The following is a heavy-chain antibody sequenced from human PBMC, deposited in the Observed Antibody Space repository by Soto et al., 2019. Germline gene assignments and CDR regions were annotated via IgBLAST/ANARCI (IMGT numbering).Heavy chain of an antibody. CDR2: IVVGSGNT. V-gene: IGHV1-58*01. CDR3: AAHSGVVVAATFDY. Sequence: QMQLVQSGPEVKKPGTSVKVSCKASGFTFTSSAVQWVRQARGQRLEWIGWIVVGSGNTNYAQKFQERVTITRDMSTSTAYMELSSRISEDTAVDYCAAHSGVVVAATFDYWGQGTLVTVSS. CDR1: GFTFTSSA. D-gene: IGHD2-15*01. J-gene: IGHJ4*02.